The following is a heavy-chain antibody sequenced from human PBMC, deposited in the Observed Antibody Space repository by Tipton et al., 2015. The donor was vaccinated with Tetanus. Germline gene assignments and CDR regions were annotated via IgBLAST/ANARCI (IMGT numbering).Heavy chain of an antibody. V-gene: IGHV4-39*07. J-gene: IGHJ4*02. CDR3: ARATTIGVVTL. CDR2: IYYSGST. D-gene: IGHD3-3*01. CDR1: GGSISSSSYY. Sequence: TLSLTCTVSGGSISSSSYYWGWIRQPPGKGLEWIGSIYYSGSTYYNPPLKSRVTISVDTSKNQFSLKLSSVTAADTAVYYCARATTIGVVTLWGQGTLVTVSS.